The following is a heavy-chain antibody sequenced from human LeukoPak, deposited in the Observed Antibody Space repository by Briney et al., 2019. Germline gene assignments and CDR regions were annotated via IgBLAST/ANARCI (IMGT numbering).Heavy chain of an antibody. CDR1: GGTFSSYA. J-gene: IGHJ5*02. D-gene: IGHD2-15*01. CDR2: IIPILGIA. V-gene: IGHV1-69*04. CDR3: ARGGPIVVVVAATRDWFDP. Sequence: GASVKVSCKASGGTFSSYAISWVRQAPGQGLEWMGRIIPILGIANYAQKFQGRVTITADKSTSTAYMELSSLRSEDTAVHYCARGGPIVVVVAATRDWFDPWGQGTLVTVSS.